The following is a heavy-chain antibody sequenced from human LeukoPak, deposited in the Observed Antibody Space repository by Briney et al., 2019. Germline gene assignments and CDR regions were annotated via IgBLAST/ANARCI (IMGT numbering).Heavy chain of an antibody. V-gene: IGHV3-53*01. CDR2: LYSDGNT. J-gene: IGHJ4*02. D-gene: IGHD3-22*01. Sequence: GGSLRLSCAASGFTVRSNYMSWVRQAPGKGLEWVSILYSDGNTYYADSVKGRFTISRDNSKNTLYLQMNSLRAEDTAVYYCARSPQDSSGYYSSYFDYWGQGTLVTVSS. CDR3: ARSPQDSSGYYSSYFDY. CDR1: GFTVRSNY.